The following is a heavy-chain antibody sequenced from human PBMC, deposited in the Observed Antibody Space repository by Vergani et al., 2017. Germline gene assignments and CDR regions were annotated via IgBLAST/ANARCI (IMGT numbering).Heavy chain of an antibody. D-gene: IGHD3-10*01. CDR3: ARWNYYGAGTYVDP. CDR2: IYSVDET. Sequence: ELQLVESGGGLVQPGGSLRLSCAASGSTVSGIYMTWVRQAPGKGLEWVSHIYSVDETDYADSVKGRVTISRDTSKNALYLQINNLRVEDTAVYYCARWNYYGAGTYVDPWGQGTLVTVSS. J-gene: IGHJ5*02. V-gene: IGHV3-66*02. CDR1: GSTVSGIY.